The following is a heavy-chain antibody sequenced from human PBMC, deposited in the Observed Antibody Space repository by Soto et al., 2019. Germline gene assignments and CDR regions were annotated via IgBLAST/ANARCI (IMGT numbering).Heavy chain of an antibody. D-gene: IGHD3-22*01. CDR2: IIPIFGTA. CDR3: AIDVLKDSSGYPRY. J-gene: IGHJ4*02. CDR1: GGTFSSYA. V-gene: IGHV1-69*01. Sequence: QVQLVQSGAEVKKPRSSVKVSCKASGGTFSSYAISWVRQDPGQGLEWMGGIIPIFGTANYAQKFQGRVTIIADESTSTAYVELSSLRSEDTAVYYCAIDVLKDSSGYPRYWGQGTLVTVSS.